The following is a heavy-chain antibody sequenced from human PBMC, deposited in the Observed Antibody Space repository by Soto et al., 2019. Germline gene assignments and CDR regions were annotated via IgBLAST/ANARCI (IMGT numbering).Heavy chain of an antibody. Sequence: SETLSLTCAVYGGSFSGYYWSWIRQPPGKGLEWIGEINHSGSTNYNPSLKSRVTISVDTSKNQFSLKLSSVTAADTAVYYCARLPRVGDGGMDVWGQGTTVTVSS. V-gene: IGHV4-34*01. CDR1: GGSFSGYY. CDR3: ARLPRVGDGGMDV. CDR2: INHSGST. J-gene: IGHJ6*02. D-gene: IGHD3-10*01.